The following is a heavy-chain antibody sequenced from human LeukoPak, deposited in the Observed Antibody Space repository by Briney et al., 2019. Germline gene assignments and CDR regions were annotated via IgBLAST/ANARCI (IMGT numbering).Heavy chain of an antibody. CDR1: GFTFSSYG. CDR3: ARDHSGYDYGFGYYYYYYMDV. CDR2: IRYDGNDGTNK. Sequence: GGSLRLSCAASGFTFSSYGMHWVRQAPGKGLEWVAFIRYDGNDGTNKYYADSVKGRFTISRDTSKNTLYLQMNSLRAEDTAVYYCARDHSGYDYGFGYYYYYYMDVWGKGTTVTISS. D-gene: IGHD5-12*01. J-gene: IGHJ6*03. V-gene: IGHV3-30*02.